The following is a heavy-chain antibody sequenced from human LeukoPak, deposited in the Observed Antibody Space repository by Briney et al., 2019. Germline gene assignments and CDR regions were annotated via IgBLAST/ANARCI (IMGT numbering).Heavy chain of an antibody. J-gene: IGHJ3*02. V-gene: IGHV3-48*03. CDR3: ARAGITFGGVITHAFDI. CDR1: GFTFSSYV. CDR2: ISSSGSTI. D-gene: IGHD3-16*02. Sequence: GGSLRLSCAASGFTFSSYVMNWVRQAPGKGLEWVSYISSSGSTIYYADSVKGRFTISRDNAKNSLYLQMNSLRAEDTAVYYCARAGITFGGVITHAFDIWGQGTMVTVSS.